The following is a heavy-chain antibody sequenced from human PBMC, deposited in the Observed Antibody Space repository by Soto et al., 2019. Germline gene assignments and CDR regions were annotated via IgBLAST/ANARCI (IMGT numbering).Heavy chain of an antibody. CDR2: INAGNGNT. V-gene: IGHV1-3*01. Sequence: ASVKVSCKASGYTFTSYAMHWVRQAPGQRLEWMGWINAGNGNTKYSQKFQGRVTITRDTSASTAYMELSSLKTEDTGVYYCTTPDLVASGDTWGQGTMVTVSS. CDR3: TTPDLVASGDT. J-gene: IGHJ3*02. D-gene: IGHD2-8*02. CDR1: GYTFTSYA.